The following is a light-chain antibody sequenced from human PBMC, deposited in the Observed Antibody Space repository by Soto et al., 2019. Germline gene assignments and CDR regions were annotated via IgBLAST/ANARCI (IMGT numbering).Light chain of an antibody. CDR3: LQHNTYPLS. V-gene: IGKV1-17*03. CDR1: QAISHY. J-gene: IGKJ4*01. Sequence: DIQMTQSPSAMSASVGDRVTITCQASQAISHYLAWFHQRPGKVPKRLIYGASTLESGVPSRFSGSGSGTEFTLTISSLQPEDFGTYYCLQHNTYPLSFGGGTKVE. CDR2: GAS.